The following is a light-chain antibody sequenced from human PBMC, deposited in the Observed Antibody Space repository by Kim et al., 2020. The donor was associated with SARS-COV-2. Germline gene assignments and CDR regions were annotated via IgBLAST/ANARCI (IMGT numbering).Light chain of an antibody. V-gene: IGKV4-1*01. J-gene: IGKJ2*01. CDR1: QSVLYSSTNKNY. CDR2: WAS. Sequence: RATINCKSSQSVLYSSTNKNYLSWYQQKPGQPPKLLIYWASTRESGVPDRFSGSGSGTDFTLTISSLQAEDVAVYYCHQYSRAPQTFGQGTKLEI. CDR3: HQYSRAPQT.